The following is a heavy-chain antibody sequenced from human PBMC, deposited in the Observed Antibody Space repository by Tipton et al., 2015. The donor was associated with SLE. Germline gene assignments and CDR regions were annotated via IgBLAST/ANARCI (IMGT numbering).Heavy chain of an antibody. CDR1: GYTSTNYQ. CDR3: ARESDSPDV. V-gene: IGHV1-46*03. Sequence: QSGPEVKKPGASVKVSCKAYGYTSTNYQFHWVRRAPGQGLEWMGIINPGADYTTYAQNFQGRVTMTRDMSRNTVYMELSGLRSEDTATYYCARESDSPDVWGQGTTVTVSS. CDR2: INPGADYT. J-gene: IGHJ6*02. D-gene: IGHD2-15*01.